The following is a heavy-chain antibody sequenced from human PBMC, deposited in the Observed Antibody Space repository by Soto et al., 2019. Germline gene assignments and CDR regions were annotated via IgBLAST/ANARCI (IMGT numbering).Heavy chain of an antibody. CDR2: ISSSGSTT. CDR3: VREKYSNYVNYFDP. CDR1: GFTFRDYY. D-gene: IGHD4-4*01. J-gene: IGHJ5*02. V-gene: IGHV3-11*01. Sequence: GGSLRLSCAGSGFTFRDYYMGWIRQAPGKGLEWVSYISSSGSTTYYAASVKGRFTISRDNAKNSLYLQMTSLRAEDTAIYYCVREKYSNYVNYFDPWGQGTLVTVSS.